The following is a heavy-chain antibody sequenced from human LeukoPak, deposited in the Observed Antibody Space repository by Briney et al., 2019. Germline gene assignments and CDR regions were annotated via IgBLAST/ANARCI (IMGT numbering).Heavy chain of an antibody. CDR1: GYTFTGYY. Sequence: ASVKVSCKASGYTFTGYYMHWVRQAPGQGLEWMGWINPNSGGTNYAQKFQGRVTMTRDTSISTAYMELSRLRSDDTAVYYCAITMIVVENAFDIWGQGTMVTVSS. D-gene: IGHD3-22*01. V-gene: IGHV1-2*02. J-gene: IGHJ3*02. CDR3: AITMIVVENAFDI. CDR2: INPNSGGT.